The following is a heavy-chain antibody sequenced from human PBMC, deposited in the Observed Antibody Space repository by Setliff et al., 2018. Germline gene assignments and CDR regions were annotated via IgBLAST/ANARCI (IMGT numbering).Heavy chain of an antibody. CDR3: VRDAGDGYGVDAYAGGGFDF. CDR2: IYHDGPS. Sequence: SETLSLTCAVSGVSINSLNWWTWVRQSPGKGLEWIGYIYHDGPSVHYNPSLKSRVTMSVDKSKNQFSLKLTSVTAADTAVYYCVRDAGDGYGVDAYAGGGFDFWGQGTMVTVSS. D-gene: IGHD4-17*01. J-gene: IGHJ3*01. V-gene: IGHV4-4*02. CDR1: GVSINSLNW.